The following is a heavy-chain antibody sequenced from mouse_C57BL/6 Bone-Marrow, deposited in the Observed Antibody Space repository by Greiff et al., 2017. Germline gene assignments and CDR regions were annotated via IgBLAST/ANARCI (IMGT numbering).Heavy chain of an antibody. CDR1: GYTFTDYY. V-gene: IGHV1-76*01. CDR2: IYPGSGNT. J-gene: IGHJ2*01. Sequence: VKLMESGAELVRPGASVKLSCKASGYTFTDYYINWVKQRPGQGLEWIARIYPGSGNTYYNEKFKGKATLTAEKSSSTAYMQLSSLTSEDSAVYFCARGYYGSYWGQGTTLTVSS. CDR3: ARGYYGSY. D-gene: IGHD1-1*01.